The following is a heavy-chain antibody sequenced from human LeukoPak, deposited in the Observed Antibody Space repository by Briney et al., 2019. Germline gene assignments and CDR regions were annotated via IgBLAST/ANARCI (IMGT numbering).Heavy chain of an antibody. CDR3: AREYYDILTGYYACYFDC. Sequence: SETLSLTCTVSGDSISSTNYYWGWSRQPPGKGLEWIGNIYYSGSAYYNPSLKSRVTMSVDTSKNQFSLKLSSVTAEDTAVYYCAREYYDILTGYYACYFDCWGQGTLVTVSS. CDR1: GDSISSTNYY. CDR2: IYYSGSA. D-gene: IGHD3-9*01. J-gene: IGHJ4*02. V-gene: IGHV4-39*07.